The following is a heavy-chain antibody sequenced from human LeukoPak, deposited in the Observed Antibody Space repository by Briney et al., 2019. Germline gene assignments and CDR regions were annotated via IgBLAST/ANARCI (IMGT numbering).Heavy chain of an antibody. D-gene: IGHD3-3*01. V-gene: IGHV3-7*01. CDR3: ARGPSYYDFWSGPNWFDP. J-gene: IGHJ5*02. Sequence: GGSLRLSCAASGFTFSSYWMSWVRQAPGKGLEWVANIKQDGSEKYYVDSVKGRFTISRDNAKNSLYLQMNSLRAEDTAVYYCARGPSYYDFWSGPNWFDPWGQGTLVTVSS. CDR2: IKQDGSEK. CDR1: GFTFSSYW.